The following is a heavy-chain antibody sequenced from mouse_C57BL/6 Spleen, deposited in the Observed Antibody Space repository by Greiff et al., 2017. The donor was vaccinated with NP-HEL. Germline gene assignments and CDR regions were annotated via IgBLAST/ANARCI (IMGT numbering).Heavy chain of an antibody. CDR1: GYTFTSYW. CDR3: ARSRDYVDY. V-gene: IGHV1-69*01. Sequence: VQLQQPGAELVMPGASVKLSCKASGYTFTSYWMHWVKQRPGQGLEWIGEIDPSDSYTNYNQKFKGKSTLTVDKSSSTAYMQLSSLTSEDSAVYYCARSRDYVDYWGQGTTLTVSS. CDR2: IDPSDSYT. J-gene: IGHJ2*01.